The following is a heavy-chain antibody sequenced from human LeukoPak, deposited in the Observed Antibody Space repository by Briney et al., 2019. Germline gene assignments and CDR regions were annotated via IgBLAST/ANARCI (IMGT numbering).Heavy chain of an antibody. CDR1: GFTFSTST. CDR2: ISSRSSHS. D-gene: IGHD6-25*01. J-gene: IGHJ4*02. CDR3: VRCDSSDAAFDF. Sequence: GGSLRLSCAASGFTFSTSTMNWVRQAPGKGLEWVSSISSRSSHSYYADSVKGRFTISRDNSRNSLYLQMNSLRAEDMAVYYCVRCDSSDAAFDFWGQGTLVTVSS. V-gene: IGHV3-21*01.